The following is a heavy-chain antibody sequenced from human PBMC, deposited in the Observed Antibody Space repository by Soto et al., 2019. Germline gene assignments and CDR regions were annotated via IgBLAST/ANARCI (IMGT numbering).Heavy chain of an antibody. CDR3: ARGFIRTGQDFAGDAFDI. V-gene: IGHV1-46*03. CDR1: GGTFSSYA. Sequence: ASVKVSCKASGGTFSSYAISWVRQAPGQGLEWMGIINPIGGTTSYAQKFQGRVTMTRDTSTSTVYMELSSLRSEDTAVYYCARGFIRTGQDFAGDAFDIWGQGTMVTVSS. D-gene: IGHD3-3*01. CDR2: INPIGGTT. J-gene: IGHJ3*02.